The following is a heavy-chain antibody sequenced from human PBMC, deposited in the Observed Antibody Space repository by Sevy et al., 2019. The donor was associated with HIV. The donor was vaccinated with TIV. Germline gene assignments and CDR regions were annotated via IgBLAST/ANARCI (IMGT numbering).Heavy chain of an antibody. CDR2: MNPNSGNT. CDR3: ARGGAYNSVGGSSYGMVV. J-gene: IGHJ6*02. V-gene: IGHV1-8*01. Sequence: ASVKVSCKASGYTFTSYDINWVRQAAGQGLEWMGWMNPNSGNTGYAQKFQGRVTMTRNTSISTAYMELSSLRSEDTAVYFCARGGAYNSVGGSSYGMVVWGQGITVTVSS. D-gene: IGHD1-1*01. CDR1: GYTFTSYD.